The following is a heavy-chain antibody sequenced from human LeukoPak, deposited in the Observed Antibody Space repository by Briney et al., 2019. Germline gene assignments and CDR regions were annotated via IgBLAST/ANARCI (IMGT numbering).Heavy chain of an antibody. CDR3: ARGPPGDYYYYYYMDV. D-gene: IGHD1-14*01. CDR2: MNPNSGNT. V-gene: IGHV1-8*01. Sequence: GASVKVSGKASGYTFTSYDINWVRQATGQGLEWMGWMNPNSGNTGYAQKFQGRVTMTRNTSISTAYMELSSLRSEDTAVYYCARGPPGDYYYYYYMDVWGKGTTVTVSS. J-gene: IGHJ6*03. CDR1: GYTFTSYD.